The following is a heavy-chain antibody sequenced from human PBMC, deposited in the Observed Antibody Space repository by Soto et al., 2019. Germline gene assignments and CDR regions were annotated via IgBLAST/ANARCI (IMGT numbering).Heavy chain of an antibody. CDR1: GGSISSGDYY. CDR2: LYYSGST. CDR3: ARGFTYYYDSSGYYCDY. Sequence: QVQLQESGPGLVKPSQTLSLTCTVSGGSISSGDYYWSWIRQPPGKGLEWIGYLYYSGSTYYNPSLKSRVTISVDTPNNQFSRKLSSVTAADTAVYYCARGFTYYYDSSGYYCDYWCQGTLVTVSS. J-gene: IGHJ4*02. V-gene: IGHV4-30-4*01. D-gene: IGHD3-22*01.